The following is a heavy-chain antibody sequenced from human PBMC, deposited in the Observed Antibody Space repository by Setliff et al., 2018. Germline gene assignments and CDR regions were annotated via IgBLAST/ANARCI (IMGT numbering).Heavy chain of an antibody. J-gene: IGHJ4*02. D-gene: IGHD3-3*01. V-gene: IGHV3-23*01. Sequence: GGSLRLSCAASGFTFSNYAMSWVRQAPGKGLEWVSGISGSGGNTQYADSVKGRFTISRDNSKNTLYLQMNTLRVEDTALYYCARDEPTPYYNFWSGKLEYWGQGALVTVSS. CDR1: GFTFSNYA. CDR2: ISGSGGNT. CDR3: ARDEPTPYYNFWSGKLEY.